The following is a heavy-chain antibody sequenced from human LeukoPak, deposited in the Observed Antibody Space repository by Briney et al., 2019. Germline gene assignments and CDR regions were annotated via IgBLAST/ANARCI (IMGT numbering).Heavy chain of an antibody. D-gene: IGHD6-19*01. CDR3: ARDGWPGPINDY. J-gene: IGHJ4*02. Sequence: ASVKVSCKVSGYTLTELSMHWVRQAPGKGLEWMGGFDPEDGETIYAQKFQGRVTMTTDTSTSTAYMELRSLRSDDTAVYYCARDGWPGPINDYWGQGTLVTVSS. CDR2: FDPEDGET. CDR1: GYTLTELS. V-gene: IGHV1-24*01.